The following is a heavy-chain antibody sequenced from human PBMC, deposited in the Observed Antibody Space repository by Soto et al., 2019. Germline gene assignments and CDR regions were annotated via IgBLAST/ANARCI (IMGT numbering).Heavy chain of an antibody. CDR3: AKVNIGLYCSGGSCYSQADYFDY. J-gene: IGHJ4*02. D-gene: IGHD2-15*01. Sequence: GGSLRLSCAASGFTFDDYAMHWVRQAPGKGLEWVSGISWSSGSIGYTDSVKGRFTISRDNAKNSLYLQMNSLSAEDTALYYCAKVNIGLYCSGGSCYSQADYFDYWGQGTLVTVPQ. V-gene: IGHV3-9*01. CDR1: GFTFDDYA. CDR2: ISWSSGSI.